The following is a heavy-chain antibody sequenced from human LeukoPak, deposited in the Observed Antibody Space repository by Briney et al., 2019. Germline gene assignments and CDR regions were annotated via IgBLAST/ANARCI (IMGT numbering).Heavy chain of an antibody. Sequence: ASVKVSCKASGYIFTTYDFSWVRQAPGQGLEWMGWINPNSGGTNYAQKFQGRVTMTRDTSISTAYMELSRLRSDDTAVYYCARDVGIVVVPAASDFDYWGQGTLVTVSS. J-gene: IGHJ4*02. D-gene: IGHD2-2*01. CDR1: GYIFTTYD. CDR3: ARDVGIVVVPAASDFDY. CDR2: INPNSGGT. V-gene: IGHV1-2*02.